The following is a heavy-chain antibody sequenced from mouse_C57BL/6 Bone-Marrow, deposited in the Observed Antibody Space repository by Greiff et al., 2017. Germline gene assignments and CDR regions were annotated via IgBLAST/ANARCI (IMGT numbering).Heavy chain of an antibody. J-gene: IGHJ3*01. CDR1: GYTFTSYW. CDR2: IDPSDSYT. D-gene: IGHD1-1*01. V-gene: IGHV1-69*01. CDR3: ARDTTVVAPAWFAY. Sequence: QVHVKQPGAELVMPGASVKLSCKASGYTFTSYWMHWVKQRPGQGLEWIGEIDPSDSYTNYNQKFKGKATLTVDKSSSTAYMQLSGLTSEDSAVYYCARDTTVVAPAWFAYWGQGTLVTVSA.